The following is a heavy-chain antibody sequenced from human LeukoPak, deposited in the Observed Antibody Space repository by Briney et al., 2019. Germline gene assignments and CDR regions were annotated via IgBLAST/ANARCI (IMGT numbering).Heavy chain of an antibody. D-gene: IGHD6-19*01. CDR3: ARDQIAVAAPYDY. J-gene: IGHJ4*02. Sequence: PGGSLRLSCAASGFDFGDSVMHWVRQAPGKGLEWVSYISSSSSTIYYADSVKGRFTISRDNAKNSLYLQMNSLRAEDTAVYYCARDQIAVAAPYDYWGQGTLVTVSS. CDR1: GFDFGDSV. CDR2: ISSSSSTI. V-gene: IGHV3-48*04.